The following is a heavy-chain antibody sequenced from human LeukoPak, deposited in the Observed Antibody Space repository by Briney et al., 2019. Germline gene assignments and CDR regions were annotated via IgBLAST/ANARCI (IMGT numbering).Heavy chain of an antibody. CDR2: IYYTGNT. CDR1: GVSISSSYSY. Sequence: WETLSLTCTVSGVSISSSYSYWGWIRQPPGMGLEWIGSIYYTGNTYYNASLKSQVSTSIDTSKNQFSLKLTSVTAADTAVYYCARQTGSGLFILPGGQGTLVTVSS. V-gene: IGHV4-39*01. J-gene: IGHJ4*02. D-gene: IGHD3/OR15-3a*01. CDR3: ARQTGSGLFILP.